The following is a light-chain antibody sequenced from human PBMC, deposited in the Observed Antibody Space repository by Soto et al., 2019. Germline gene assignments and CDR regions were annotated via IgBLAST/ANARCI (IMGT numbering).Light chain of an antibody. CDR3: QQYGSSPPRT. CDR2: GAS. CDR1: QSVTNNY. V-gene: IGKV3-20*01. J-gene: IGKJ1*01. Sequence: PGERATLSCRASQSVTNNYLAWYQQKPGQAPKPLIYGASSRATGIPDRFSGSGSGTDFTLTISRLEPEDFAVYYCQQYGSSPPRTFGQGTKVEIK.